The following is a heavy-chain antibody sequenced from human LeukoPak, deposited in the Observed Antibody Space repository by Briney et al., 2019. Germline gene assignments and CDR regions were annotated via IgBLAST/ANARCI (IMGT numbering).Heavy chain of an antibody. CDR2: ISYDGSNE. J-gene: IGHJ4*02. CDR1: GFTFRTYG. Sequence: PGRSLRLSWAASGFTFRTYGMNWVRQAPGKGLEWVAIISYDGSNEDYADSVKGRFTISRDNSKNTLYLQMNSLRAEDSAVYYCAKSGVRGVYYFDYWGQGTLVTVSS. D-gene: IGHD3-10*02. CDR3: AKSGVRGVYYFDY. V-gene: IGHV3-30*18.